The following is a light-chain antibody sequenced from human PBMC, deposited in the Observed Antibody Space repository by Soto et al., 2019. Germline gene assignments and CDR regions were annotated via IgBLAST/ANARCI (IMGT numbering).Light chain of an antibody. CDR1: QNVENK. V-gene: IGKV3-15*01. Sequence: EIVMTQSPPTLSVSPGEIATLSCRSSQNVENKLAWYQQRPGQSPRLLIYAASTRAPGVPARFSGSRSGTDFTLTISRLEPEDFALYYCQHYYGTSPISFGQGTRLEIK. CDR3: QHYYGTSPIS. J-gene: IGKJ5*01. CDR2: AAS.